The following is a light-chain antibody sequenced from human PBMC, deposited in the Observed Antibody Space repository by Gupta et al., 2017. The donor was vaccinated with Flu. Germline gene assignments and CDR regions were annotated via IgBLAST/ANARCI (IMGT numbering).Light chain of an antibody. V-gene: IGLV1-40*01. Sequence: QFVLTQPPSVSGAPGQRVTISCAGSTPKRLIFGNNKRPSGVADRFSGSKSGTSASLASAGLQAEDEADYYCQSYDNSLSGSKVFGGGTKLTVL. CDR2: GNN. CDR3: QSYDNSLSGSKV. J-gene: IGLJ3*02.